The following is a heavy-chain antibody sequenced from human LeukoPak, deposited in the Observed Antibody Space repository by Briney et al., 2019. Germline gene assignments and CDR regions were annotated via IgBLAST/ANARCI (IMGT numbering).Heavy chain of an antibody. J-gene: IGHJ4*02. Sequence: GESPKISCKGSGYSFTNYWIGWVRQLPGKGLEWMGIIYPGGSDNRYSPSFQGQVTISVDKSISTAYLQWSSLKASDTAMYYCARLGSQMFIDYWGQGTLVTVSS. V-gene: IGHV5-51*01. CDR3: ARLGSQMFIDY. CDR1: GYSFTNYW. D-gene: IGHD1-26*01. CDR2: IYPGGSDN.